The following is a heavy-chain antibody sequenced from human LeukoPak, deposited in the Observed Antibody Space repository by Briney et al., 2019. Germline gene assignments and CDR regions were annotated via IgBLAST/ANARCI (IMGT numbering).Heavy chain of an antibody. D-gene: IGHD3-10*01. Sequence: PSETLSLTCTVSGGSISSGDYYWSWIRQPPGKGLEWIGYIYYSGSTYYNPSLKSRVTISVDTSKNQFSLKLSSVTAVDTAVYYCARGGVTGPLANSYFDLWGRGTLVTVSS. J-gene: IGHJ2*01. CDR1: GGSISSGDYY. CDR3: ARGGVTGPLANSYFDL. V-gene: IGHV4-30-4*01. CDR2: IYYSGST.